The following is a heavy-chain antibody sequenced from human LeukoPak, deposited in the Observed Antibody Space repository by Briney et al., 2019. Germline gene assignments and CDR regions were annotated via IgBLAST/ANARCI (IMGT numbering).Heavy chain of an antibody. V-gene: IGHV4-39*02. J-gene: IGHJ4*02. Sequence: SETLSLTCTVSGGSISSSSYYWGWIRQPPGKGLEWIGSIYYSGSTYYNPSLKSRVTISVDTSKNHFSLKLSSVTAADTAVYYCARGYSYGSPFGYWGQGTLVTVSS. D-gene: IGHD5-18*01. CDR2: IYYSGST. CDR3: ARGYSYGSPFGY. CDR1: GGSISSSSYY.